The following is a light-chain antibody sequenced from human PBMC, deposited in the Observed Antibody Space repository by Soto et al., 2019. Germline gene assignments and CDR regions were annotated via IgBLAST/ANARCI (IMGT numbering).Light chain of an antibody. Sequence: ALTQPASVSGSPGQSITISCTGTSSDVGGYNYVSWYQQHPGKAPKLMIYDVSNRPSGVSNRFSGSKSGNTASLTISGLQAEDEADYYCSSYTSSSTLYVVFGGGTKLTVL. J-gene: IGLJ2*01. V-gene: IGLV2-14*01. CDR2: DVS. CDR1: SSDVGGYNY. CDR3: SSYTSSSTLYVV.